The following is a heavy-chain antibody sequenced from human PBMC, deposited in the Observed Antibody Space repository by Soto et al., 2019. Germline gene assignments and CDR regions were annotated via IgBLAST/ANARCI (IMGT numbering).Heavy chain of an antibody. V-gene: IGHV1-18*01. CDR2: ISAYNGNT. CDR3: AREGPGGDTVPRSYYYYSGTDV. J-gene: IGHJ6*02. D-gene: IGHD4-17*01. CDR1: GYTLTSDG. Sequence: ALVKGSCKAAGYTLTSDGISWGRQAPGQGLEWMGWISAYNGNTNYAQKLQGRVTITADESTSTAYMELSSLRSEDTAVYYCAREGPGGDTVPRSYYYYSGTDVRGHGTTVTVSS.